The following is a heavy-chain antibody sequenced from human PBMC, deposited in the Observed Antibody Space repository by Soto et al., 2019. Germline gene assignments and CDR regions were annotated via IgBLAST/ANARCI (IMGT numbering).Heavy chain of an antibody. CDR2: INPSGGST. J-gene: IGHJ4*02. Sequence: QVQLVQSGAEVKKPGASVKVSCKASGYTFTSYYMHWVRQAPGQGLEWMGIINPSGGSTSYAQKFQGRVTMTRDTSTSTVYMELSSLRSEDTAVYYCARDNDSDWNDVPYYFDYWGQGTLVTVSS. V-gene: IGHV1-46*01. CDR3: ARDNDSDWNDVPYYFDY. D-gene: IGHD1-1*01. CDR1: GYTFTSYY.